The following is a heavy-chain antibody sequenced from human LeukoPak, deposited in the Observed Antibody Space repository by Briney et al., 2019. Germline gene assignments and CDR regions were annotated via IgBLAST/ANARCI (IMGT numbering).Heavy chain of an antibody. CDR3: ARQGPWAAAGFDH. D-gene: IGHD6-13*01. Sequence: GGSLKISCEASGYSFTNYWIGWVRQMPGKGLEWMGIIYPGDSDTKYSPSFQGQVTISADKSINTAYLQWSSLQASDSAIYYCARQGPWAAAGFDHWGQGTLVTVSS. CDR1: GYSFTNYW. J-gene: IGHJ4*02. CDR2: IYPGDSDT. V-gene: IGHV5-51*01.